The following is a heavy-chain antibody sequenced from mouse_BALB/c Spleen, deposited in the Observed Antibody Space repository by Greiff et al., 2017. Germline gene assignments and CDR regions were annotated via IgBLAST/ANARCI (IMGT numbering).Heavy chain of an antibody. D-gene: IGHD2-1*01. CDR2: IWAGGST. CDR1: GFSLTSYG. V-gene: IGHV2-9*02. Sequence: VQLQESGPGLVAPSQSLSITCTVSGFSLTSYGVHWVRQPPGKGLEWLGVIWAGGSTNYNSALMSRLSISKDNSKSQVFLKMNSLQTDDTAMYYCARAGNYEGYAMDYWGQGTSVTVSS. J-gene: IGHJ4*01. CDR3: ARAGNYEGYAMDY.